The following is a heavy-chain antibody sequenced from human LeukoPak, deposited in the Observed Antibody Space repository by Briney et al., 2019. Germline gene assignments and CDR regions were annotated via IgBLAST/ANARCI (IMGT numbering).Heavy chain of an antibody. CDR1: GLTYSSYW. Sequence: PGGSLRFSCAASGLTYSSYWMHWVRQGQGQGLVWFSGINSDGRSTSNADSVKGRFTLSRDNAKNTLYLQMKSLRAEDTAVYYCVRRYCSGGSCYFDYWGQGILVTVSS. D-gene: IGHD2-15*01. J-gene: IGHJ4*02. V-gene: IGHV3-74*01. CDR3: VRRYCSGGSCYFDY. CDR2: INSDGRST.